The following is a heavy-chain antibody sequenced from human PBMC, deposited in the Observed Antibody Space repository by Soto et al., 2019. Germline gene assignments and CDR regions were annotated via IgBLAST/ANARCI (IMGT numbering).Heavy chain of an antibody. D-gene: IGHD5-12*01. CDR2: VDYSGTYT. CDR1: GFSFGNFA. V-gene: IGHV3-23*01. Sequence: GGSLRLSCAASGFSFGNFAMNWVRQPPGKGLEWVSSVDYSGTYTFYAASVKGRFSISRDNSHNMVYLEMNSLRADDTAVYYCTKRSGGFSEFDYWGQGALVIVSS. J-gene: IGHJ4*02. CDR3: TKRSGGFSEFDY.